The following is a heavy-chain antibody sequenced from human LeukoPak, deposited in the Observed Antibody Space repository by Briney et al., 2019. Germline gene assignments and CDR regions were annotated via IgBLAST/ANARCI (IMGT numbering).Heavy chain of an antibody. J-gene: IGHJ6*02. CDR2: IYYSGST. CDR1: GGSISSGDYY. D-gene: IGHD3-10*01. V-gene: IGHV4-30-4*01. Sequence: SETLPLTCTVSGGSISSGDYYWSWIRQPPGKGLEWIGYIYYSGSTYYNPSLKSRVTISVDTSKNQFSLKLSSVTAADTAVYYCARGANMPTYYYGSGSPRFYYYGMDVWGQGTTVTVSS. CDR3: ARGANMPTYYYGSGSPRFYYYGMDV.